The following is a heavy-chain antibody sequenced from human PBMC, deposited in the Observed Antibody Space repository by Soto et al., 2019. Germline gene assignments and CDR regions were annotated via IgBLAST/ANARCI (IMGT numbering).Heavy chain of an antibody. J-gene: IGHJ4*02. Sequence: QVQLVESGGGVVQPGRSLRLSCVASGFSFSSYGMHWVRQAPGKGLEWVAVISYDGSNKFYADSVKGRFTISRDNSKNTLYLQMNSLRAEDTAVYYCAEELERGVASLDYWGQGNLVTVSS. CDR2: ISYDGSNK. D-gene: IGHD3-10*01. V-gene: IGHV3-30*18. CDR3: AEELERGVASLDY. CDR1: GFSFSSYG.